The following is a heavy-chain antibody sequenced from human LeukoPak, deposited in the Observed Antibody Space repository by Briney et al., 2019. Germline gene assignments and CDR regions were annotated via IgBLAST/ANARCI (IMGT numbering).Heavy chain of an antibody. CDR2: ISSSSSTI. D-gene: IGHD6-6*01. J-gene: IGHJ3*02. CDR1: GFTFSSYS. Sequence: GGSLRLSCAASGFTFSSYSMNWVRQAPGKGLEWVSYISSSSSTIYYADSVKGRFTISRDNAKNSLYLQMNSPRAEDTAVYYCARGRQLPRGDAFDIWGQGTMVTVSP. CDR3: ARGRQLPRGDAFDI. V-gene: IGHV3-48*01.